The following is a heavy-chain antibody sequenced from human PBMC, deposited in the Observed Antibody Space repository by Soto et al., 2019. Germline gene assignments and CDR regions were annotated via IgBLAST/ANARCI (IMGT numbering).Heavy chain of an antibody. Sequence: SLRLSCAASGFRVSASGVHLFRKTKGKGLEWVAAISHDGTNKNYGDSVKGRSTISRDNSKKTLYLQMNSLRPEDTALFFCARREHSNFRCGYDISDSPGHGTLDTFS. D-gene: IGHD3-22*01. CDR1: GFRVSASG. J-gene: IGHJ5*01. V-gene: IGHV3-30*03. CDR3: ARREHSNFRCGYDISDS. CDR2: ISHDGTNK.